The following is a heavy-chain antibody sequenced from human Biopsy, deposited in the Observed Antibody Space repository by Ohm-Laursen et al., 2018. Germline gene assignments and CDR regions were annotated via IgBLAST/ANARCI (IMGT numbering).Heavy chain of an antibody. CDR3: ARAADYYDPYYYYGLDV. V-gene: IGHV4-34*01. D-gene: IGHD3-16*01. Sequence: SDTLSLTCAVYGGSFSGYYWSWIRQPPGKGLEWIGEINHRGSTNYNPSLKSRVTISVDTSKNQFPLKLRYVTAADTAVYYCARAADYYDPYYYYGLDVWGQGTTVTVSS. CDR1: GGSFSGYY. CDR2: INHRGST. J-gene: IGHJ6*02.